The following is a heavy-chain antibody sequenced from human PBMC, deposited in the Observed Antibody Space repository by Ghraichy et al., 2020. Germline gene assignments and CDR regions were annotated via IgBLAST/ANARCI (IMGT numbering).Heavy chain of an antibody. J-gene: IGHJ4*02. CDR3: ARRGVGATISFDY. Sequence: SETLTLTCTVSGGSISSSSYYWGWIRQPPGKGLEWIGSIYYSGSTYYNPSLKSRVTISVDTSKNQFSLKLSSVTAADTAVYYCARRGVGATISFDYWGQGTLVTVSS. CDR1: GGSISSSSYY. CDR2: IYYSGST. V-gene: IGHV4-39*01. D-gene: IGHD1-26*01.